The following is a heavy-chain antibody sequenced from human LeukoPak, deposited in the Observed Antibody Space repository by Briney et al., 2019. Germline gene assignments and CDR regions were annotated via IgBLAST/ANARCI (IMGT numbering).Heavy chain of an antibody. CDR3: ARHPGYYDSSGYYVSAFDI. Sequence: AETLSLTCTVSGASISSSSYYWGWIRQSPGKGLEWIVSIYYSGSTYFNPSLKSRVTMSVDTSKNHFSLKLTSVTAADTAVYYCARHPGYYDSSGYYVSAFDIWGQGTMVTVSS. J-gene: IGHJ3*02. CDR1: GASISSSSYY. D-gene: IGHD3-22*01. V-gene: IGHV4-39*01. CDR2: IYYSGST.